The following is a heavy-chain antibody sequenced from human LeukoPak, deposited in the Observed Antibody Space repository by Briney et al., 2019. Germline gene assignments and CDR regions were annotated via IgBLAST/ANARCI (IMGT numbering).Heavy chain of an antibody. CDR1: EFTFTSYE. CDR3: ARGPSIAARYDAFDI. Sequence: PGGSLTLSCAASEFTFTSYELNWVRQAPGKGLEWVSYISSSGNTKSYADSVKGRFTISRDNANNSLYLQVISLRAEDTAVYYCARGPSIAARYDAFDIWGQGTMVTVSS. V-gene: IGHV3-48*03. D-gene: IGHD6-6*01. J-gene: IGHJ3*02. CDR2: ISSSGNTK.